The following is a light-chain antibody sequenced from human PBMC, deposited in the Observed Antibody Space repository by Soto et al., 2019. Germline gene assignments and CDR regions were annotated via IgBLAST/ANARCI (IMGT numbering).Light chain of an antibody. V-gene: IGKV1-39*01. Sequence: DIQMTQSPSSLSASVGDSVTITCRASQSISTYLNWYQQKLGKAPKLLISAASSLQSGVPSRFSGSGSGTYFTLSISSLQPEDHATYYCQLSDGSWTFGQGTKVDI. J-gene: IGKJ1*01. CDR1: QSISTY. CDR3: QLSDGSWT. CDR2: AAS.